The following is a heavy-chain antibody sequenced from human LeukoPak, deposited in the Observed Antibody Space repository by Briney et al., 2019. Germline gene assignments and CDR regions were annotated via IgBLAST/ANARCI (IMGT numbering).Heavy chain of an antibody. V-gene: IGHV1-2*02. CDR2: IRSNTGGT. J-gene: IGHJ4*02. CDR1: GYTFTDLY. CDR3: ARHNYDFDFDY. D-gene: IGHD4-11*01. Sequence: ASVKVSCKASGYTFTDLYMHWVRQAPGQGLEWMGFIRSNTGGTSYAQKFQGRVTMTRDTSISTAYMELSGLTSDDTAVYFCARHNYDFDFDYWGQGTMVTVSS.